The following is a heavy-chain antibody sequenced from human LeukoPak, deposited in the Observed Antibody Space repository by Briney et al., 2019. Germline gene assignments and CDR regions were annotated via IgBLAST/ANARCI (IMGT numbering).Heavy chain of an antibody. J-gene: IGHJ4*02. V-gene: IGHV1-69*13. Sequence: ASVKVSCKASGGTFSSYAISWVRQAPGQGLEWMGGIIPIFGTANYAQKFQGRDTITADESTSTAYMELSSLRSEDTAVYYCARDALDCTNGVCYILGFDYWGQGTLVTVSS. CDR3: ARDALDCTNGVCYILGFDY. CDR2: IIPIFGTA. CDR1: GGTFSSYA. D-gene: IGHD2-8*01.